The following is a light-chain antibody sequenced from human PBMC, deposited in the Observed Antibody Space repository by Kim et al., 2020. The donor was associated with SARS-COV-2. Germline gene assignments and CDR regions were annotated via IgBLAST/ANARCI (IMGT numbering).Light chain of an antibody. Sequence: GKTLSNSCTRSRGSIASNYVQWYLQRPDSAPPTGIYGNNQRPSGIPDRFSGSIDSSCNSASHTISGLKTENVADNYCHSYDSSSLVYGGGTQLTVL. J-gene: IGLJ3*02. CDR1: RGSIASNY. CDR2: GNN. V-gene: IGLV6-57*03. CDR3: HSYDSSSLV.